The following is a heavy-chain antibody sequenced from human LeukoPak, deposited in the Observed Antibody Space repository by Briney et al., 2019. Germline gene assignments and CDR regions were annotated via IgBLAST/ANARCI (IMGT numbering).Heavy chain of an antibody. Sequence: SLRLSPPPSRFTLRDYSMSSVPRSPGPRVKCVSSISSSSDYIYYADSVKGRFTNPRDNARTSLYLQMNIRRAEDTAVYYCARSRSVSNYKGMDVWGQGTTVTVSS. D-gene: IGHD5/OR15-5a*01. V-gene: IGHV3-21*01. CDR2: ISSSSDYI. CDR1: RFTLRDYS. CDR3: ARSRSVSNYKGMDV. J-gene: IGHJ6*02.